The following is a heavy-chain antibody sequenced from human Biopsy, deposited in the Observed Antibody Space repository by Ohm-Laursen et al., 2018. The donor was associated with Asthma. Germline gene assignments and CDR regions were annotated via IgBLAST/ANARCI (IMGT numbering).Heavy chain of an antibody. D-gene: IGHD6-19*01. CDR2: IMTVFGTT. Sequence: SVSASCKAPGGTFSNFAISWVRQAPGQGLEWLRGIMTVFGTTNYAQKFQDRVTITADESTSTAYMEVTSLRSEDTAIYYCARCQVGYSSGWSLLLKKIYYSGMDVWGQGTAVTVSS. J-gene: IGHJ6*02. CDR3: ARCQVGYSSGWSLLLKKIYYSGMDV. V-gene: IGHV1-69*13. CDR1: GGTFSNFA.